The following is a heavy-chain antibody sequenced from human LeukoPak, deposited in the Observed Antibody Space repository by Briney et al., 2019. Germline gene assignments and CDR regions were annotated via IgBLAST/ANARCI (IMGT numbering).Heavy chain of an antibody. V-gene: IGHV4-39*07. CDR1: GGSISSSSYY. J-gene: IGHJ6*03. CDR2: IYYSGST. CDR3: ARGSSSGYDYHRLFRGNAHYMDV. Sequence: PSETLSLTCTVSGGSISSSSYYWGWIRQPPGKGLEWIGSIYYSGSTYYNPSLKSRVTISVDTSKNQFSLKLSSVTAADTAVYYCARGSSSGYDYHRLFRGNAHYMDVWGKGTTVTVSS. D-gene: IGHD5-12*01.